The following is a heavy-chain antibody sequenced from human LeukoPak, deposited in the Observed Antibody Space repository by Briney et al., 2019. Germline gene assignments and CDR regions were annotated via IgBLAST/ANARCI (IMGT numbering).Heavy chain of an antibody. CDR1: GFTFSSYA. D-gene: IGHD2-21*01. V-gene: IGHV3-30-3*01. CDR3: ARETPHQIAPPGHFDY. CDR2: ISYDGSNK. Sequence: LRLSCAASGFTFSSYAMHWVRQAPGKGLEWVAVISYDGSNKYYADSVKGRFTISRDNSKNTLYLQMNSLRAEDTAVYYCARETPHQIAPPGHFDYWGQGTLVTVSS. J-gene: IGHJ4*02.